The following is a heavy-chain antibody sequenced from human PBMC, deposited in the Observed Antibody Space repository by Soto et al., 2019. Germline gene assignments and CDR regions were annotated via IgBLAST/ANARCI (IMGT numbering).Heavy chain of an antibody. CDR1: GGSFNGYY. CDR3: ARRESDFWSGYYNWFDP. D-gene: IGHD3-3*01. J-gene: IGHJ5*02. V-gene: IGHV4-34*01. CDR2: INHSGST. Sequence: SETLSLTCAVYGGSFNGYYWSWVRHPPGEGLEWIGEINHSGSTNYNPSLKSRVTISVDTSKNQFSLKLSSVTAADTAVYYCARRESDFWSGYYNWFDPWGRGTLVTVSS.